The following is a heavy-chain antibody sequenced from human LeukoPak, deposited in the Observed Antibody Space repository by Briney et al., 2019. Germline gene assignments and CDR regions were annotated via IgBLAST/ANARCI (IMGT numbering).Heavy chain of an antibody. CDR1: GFTFSSYA. V-gene: IGHV3-64*01. D-gene: IGHD1-26*01. J-gene: IGHJ4*02. CDR3: ARLTADLYSGSYYYFDY. Sequence: GGSLRLSCAASGFTFSSYAMHWVRQAPGKGLEYVSATSSNGGSTYYANSVKGRFTISRDNSKNTLYLQMDSLRAEDMAVYYCARLTADLYSGSYYYFDYWGQGTLVTVSS. CDR2: TSSNGGST.